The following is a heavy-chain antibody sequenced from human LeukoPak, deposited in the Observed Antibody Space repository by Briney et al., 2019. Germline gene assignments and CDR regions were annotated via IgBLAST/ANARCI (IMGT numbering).Heavy chain of an antibody. J-gene: IGHJ6*03. CDR1: GGSISSYY. Sequence: SETLSLTCTVSGGSISSYYWSWIRQPPGKGLEWIGYIYYSGSTNYNPSLKSRVTISVDTSKNQFSLKLSSVTAADTAVYYWARVGCSMVRGVIPGRYYMDVWGKGTTVTVSS. D-gene: IGHD3-10*01. CDR3: ARVGCSMVRGVIPGRYYMDV. CDR2: IYYSGST. V-gene: IGHV4-59*01.